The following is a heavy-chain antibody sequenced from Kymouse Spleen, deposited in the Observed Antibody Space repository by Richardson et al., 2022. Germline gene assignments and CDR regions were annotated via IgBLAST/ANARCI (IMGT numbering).Heavy chain of an antibody. CDR3: AKDIGGSSGWYNYYYYGMDV. CDR2: ISWNSGSI. CDR1: GFTFDDYA. J-gene: IGHJ6*02. Sequence: EVQLVESGGGLVQPGRSLRLSCAASGFTFDDYAMHWVRQAPGKGLEWVSGISWNSGSIGYADSVKGRFTISRDNAKNSLYLQMNSLRAEDTALYYCAKDIGGSSGWYNYYYYGMDVWGQGTTVTVSS. V-gene: IGHV3-9*01. D-gene: IGHD6-19*01.